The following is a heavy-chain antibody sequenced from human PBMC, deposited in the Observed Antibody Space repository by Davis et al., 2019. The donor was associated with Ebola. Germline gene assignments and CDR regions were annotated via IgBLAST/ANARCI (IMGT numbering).Heavy chain of an antibody. CDR1: GDSVSSNSAA. D-gene: IGHD6-13*01. V-gene: IGHV6-1*01. J-gene: IGHJ6*02. CDR3: AREGSSWLRGEPSVYGMDV. Sequence: MPSETLSLTCAISGDSVSSNSAAWNWIRQSPSRGLEWLGRTYYRSKWYNDYAVSVKSRITINPDTSKNQFSLQLNSVTPEDTAVYYCAREGSSWLRGEPSVYGMDVWGQGTTVTVSS. CDR2: TYYRSKWYN.